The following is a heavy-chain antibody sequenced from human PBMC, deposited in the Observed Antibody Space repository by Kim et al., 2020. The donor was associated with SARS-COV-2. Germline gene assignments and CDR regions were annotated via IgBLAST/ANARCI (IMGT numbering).Heavy chain of an antibody. D-gene: IGHD6-13*01. Sequence: SETLSLTCTVSGGSISSYYWSWIRQPPGKGLEWIGYIYYSGSTNYNPSLKSRVTISVDTSKNQFSLKLSSVTAADTAVYYCARRNARVEQRLVLYNWFDPRGQVTLVTVSS. V-gene: IGHV4-59*08. J-gene: IGHJ5*02. CDR2: IYYSGST. CDR1: GGSISSYY. CDR3: ARRNARVEQRLVLYNWFDP.